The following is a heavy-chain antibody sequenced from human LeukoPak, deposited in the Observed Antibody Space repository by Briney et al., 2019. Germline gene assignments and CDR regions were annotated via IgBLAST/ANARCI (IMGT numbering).Heavy chain of an antibody. CDR1: GGSISSFY. Sequence: SETLSLTCTVSGGSISSFYWSWIRQPPGKGLEYIGYISYSETTSYNPSLKSRVTISVDTSKNQFSLKLTSVTAADTAVYFCARDKGLPQAFDIWGQGTMVTVSS. V-gene: IGHV4-59*01. J-gene: IGHJ3*02. D-gene: IGHD5/OR15-5a*01. CDR2: ISYSETT. CDR3: ARDKGLPQAFDI.